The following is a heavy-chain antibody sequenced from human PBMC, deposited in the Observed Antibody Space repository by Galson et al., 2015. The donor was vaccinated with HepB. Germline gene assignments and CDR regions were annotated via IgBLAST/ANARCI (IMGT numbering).Heavy chain of an antibody. CDR3: ARGSSGYDYLNY. D-gene: IGHD5-12*01. Sequence: SLRLSCAASGFTFSNAWMSWVRQAPGKGLEWVGRIKSKTDGGTTDYAAPVKGRFTISRDNSKNTLYLQMNSLRAEDTAVYYCARGSSGYDYLNYWGQGTLVTVSS. CDR1: GFTFSNAW. V-gene: IGHV3-15*01. J-gene: IGHJ4*02. CDR2: IKSKTDGGTT.